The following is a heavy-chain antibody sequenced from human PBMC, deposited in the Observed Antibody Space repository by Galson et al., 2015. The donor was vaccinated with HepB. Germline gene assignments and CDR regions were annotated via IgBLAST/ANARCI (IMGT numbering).Heavy chain of an antibody. D-gene: IGHD6-19*01. Sequence: ETLSLTCGIYGGSFTGYYWSWIRQPPGKGLEWIGEINHSGTINYNPSLKSRVTISADTSKNQFSLKLSSVTAADTAVYYCARLAVAGDFDYWGQGTLVTVSS. CDR3: ARLAVAGDFDY. CDR2: INHSGTI. J-gene: IGHJ4*02. CDR1: GGSFTGYY. V-gene: IGHV4-34*01.